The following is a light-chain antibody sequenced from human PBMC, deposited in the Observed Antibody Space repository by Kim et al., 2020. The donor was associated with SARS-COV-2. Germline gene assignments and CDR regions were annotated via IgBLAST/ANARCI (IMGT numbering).Light chain of an antibody. CDR2: AAS. V-gene: IGKV1-39*01. CDR3: QQGYST. J-gene: IGKJ2*01. CDR1: QSISTY. Sequence: DIQMTQSPSSLSASVGDRVTITCRASQSISTYLNWYQQRPGKAPKLLIYAASSLPSGVPSRFSGSGSGTDFTLTISSLQPEDFATYYCQQGYSTFGQGTKPEIK.